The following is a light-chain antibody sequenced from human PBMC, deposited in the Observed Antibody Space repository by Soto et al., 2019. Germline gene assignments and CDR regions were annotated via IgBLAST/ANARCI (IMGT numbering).Light chain of an antibody. Sequence: QSVLTQPASVSGSPGQSITISCTGTSSDVGGYNYVSWYQQHPGKAPKLMIYDVSNRPSGVSNRFSGSKSSNTASLTISGLQAEDEADYYCSSYTSSSTLLFGTGTKVTVL. J-gene: IGLJ1*01. CDR2: DVS. V-gene: IGLV2-14*01. CDR1: SSDVGGYNY. CDR3: SSYTSSSTLL.